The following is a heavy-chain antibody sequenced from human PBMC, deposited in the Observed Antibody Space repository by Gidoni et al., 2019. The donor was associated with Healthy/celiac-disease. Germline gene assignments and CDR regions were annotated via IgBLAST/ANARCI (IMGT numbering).Heavy chain of an antibody. J-gene: IGHJ4*02. Sequence: ELQLVELGGGLVQPGGSLSPSCPASGLTFISYSMNWVRQAPGKGLEWVSYISSSSSTIYYADSVKGRFTISRDNAKNSLYLQMNSLRAEDTAVYYCVPYYDILTGYSTHHYFDYWGQGTLVTVSS. CDR3: VPYYDILTGYSTHHYFDY. CDR2: ISSSSSTI. D-gene: IGHD3-9*01. CDR1: GLTFISYS. V-gene: IGHV3-48*01.